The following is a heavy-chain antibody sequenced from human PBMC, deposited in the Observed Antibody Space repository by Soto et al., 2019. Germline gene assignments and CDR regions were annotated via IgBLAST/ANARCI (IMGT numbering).Heavy chain of an antibody. CDR3: ASSYYYDSSGYSSLYYYYGMDV. CDR2: INAGNGNT. J-gene: IGHJ6*02. CDR1: GYTFTSYA. V-gene: IGHV1-3*01. D-gene: IGHD3-22*01. Sequence: QVQLVQSGAEVKKPGASVKVSCKASGYTFTSYAMHWVRQAPGQRLEWMGWINAGNGNTKYSQMFQGRVTITRETSARTAYMELSSLRSEDTAVYYCASSYYYDSSGYSSLYYYYGMDVWGQGTKVTVSS.